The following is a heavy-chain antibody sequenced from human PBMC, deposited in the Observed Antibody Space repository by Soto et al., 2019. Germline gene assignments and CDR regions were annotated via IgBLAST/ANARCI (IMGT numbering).Heavy chain of an antibody. J-gene: IGHJ6*04. CDR3: AGHYPAMGV. V-gene: IGHV3-53*02. CDR1: GFTVSSDS. Sequence: EVQLVETGGDLIQPGGSLRLSCAASGFTVSSDSMTWVRQAPGKGLEWISIIYSDNNTDYADSVKGRFSISRDTSKNILYLQMNSLRPEDPAEYYCAGHYPAMGVWGKGTRSPSPQ. CDR2: IYSDNNT.